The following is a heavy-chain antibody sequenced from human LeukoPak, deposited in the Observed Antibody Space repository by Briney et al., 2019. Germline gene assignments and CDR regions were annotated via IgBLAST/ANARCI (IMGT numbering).Heavy chain of an antibody. Sequence: GESLKISFKGSGXRFTGYWIGWVRQMPGKGLEWMGVIYPGDSDTRYSPSFQGQVTISADKSISTAYLQWSSLKASDTAMYYCARGLAAAGPSVDYWGQGTLVTVSS. V-gene: IGHV5-51*01. D-gene: IGHD6-13*01. CDR3: ARGLAAAGPSVDY. J-gene: IGHJ4*02. CDR1: GXRFTGYW. CDR2: IYPGDSDT.